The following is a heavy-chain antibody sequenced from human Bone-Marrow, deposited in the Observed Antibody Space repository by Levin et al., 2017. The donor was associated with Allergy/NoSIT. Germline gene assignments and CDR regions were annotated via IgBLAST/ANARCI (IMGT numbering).Heavy chain of an antibody. D-gene: IGHD5-12*01. Sequence: GESLKISCAASGFTFSSYEMNWVRQAPGKGLEWVSYISSSGSTIYYADSVKGRFTISRDNAKNSLYLQMNSLRAEDTAVYYCAREPGYSGYGGHGDYWGQGTLVTVSS. J-gene: IGHJ4*02. CDR1: GFTFSSYE. V-gene: IGHV3-48*03. CDR2: ISSSGSTI. CDR3: AREPGYSGYGGHGDY.